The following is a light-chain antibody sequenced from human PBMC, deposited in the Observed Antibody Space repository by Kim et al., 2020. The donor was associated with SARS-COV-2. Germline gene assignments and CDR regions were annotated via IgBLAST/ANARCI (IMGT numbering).Light chain of an antibody. J-gene: IGKJ2*03. CDR3: QQYYSTPPS. CDR1: QTVLYNSNNKNY. Sequence: RATINCKSSQTVLYNSNNKNYLAWYQQKPVQAPKLLIYWASIRESGVSDRFSGSGSETDFTLTISSLQAEDVAVYYCQQYYSTPPSFGQGTKLEI. CDR2: WAS. V-gene: IGKV4-1*01.